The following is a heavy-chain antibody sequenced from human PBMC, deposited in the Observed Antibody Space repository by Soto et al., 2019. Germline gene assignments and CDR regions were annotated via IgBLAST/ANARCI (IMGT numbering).Heavy chain of an antibody. CDR3: ARDERFGRSRYNDY. CDR1: GYIFNGHG. CDR2: INTAVSNT. Sequence: ASVKVSCKASGYIFNGHGIHWVRQAPGQSLEWMGWINTAVSNTKYSQKFQGRVTITRDTSAATAHMELSGLRSEDTAVYYCARDERFGRSRYNDYWGQGTLVTV. D-gene: IGHD2-2*02. V-gene: IGHV1-3*04. J-gene: IGHJ4*02.